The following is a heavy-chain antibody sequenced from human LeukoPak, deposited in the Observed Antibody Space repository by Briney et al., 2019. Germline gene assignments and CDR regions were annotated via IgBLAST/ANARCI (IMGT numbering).Heavy chain of an antibody. CDR2: ISSSSSTI. J-gene: IGHJ4*02. CDR3: ARGLGNLYFDY. V-gene: IGHV3-48*01. CDR1: GFTFSSHS. Sequence: GGSLRLSCAASGFTFSSHSMNWVRQAPGKGLEWVSYISSSSSTIYYADSVKGRFTISRDNAKNSLYLQMNSLRAEDTAVYYCARGLGNLYFDYWGQGSLVTVSS.